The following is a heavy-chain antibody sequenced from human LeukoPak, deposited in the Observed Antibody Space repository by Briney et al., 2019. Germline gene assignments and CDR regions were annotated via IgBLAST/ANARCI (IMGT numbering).Heavy chain of an antibody. D-gene: IGHD3-9*01. CDR1: GFAFSSYN. J-gene: IGHJ4*02. Sequence: GGSLRLSCAASGFAFSSYNMNWVRQAPGKGLEWISYIGSSGSPTHYADSVGGRFTISRDNAKNSLYLQMNSLRAEDTAVYYCASLSILTGYDRFDYWGQGTLVTVSS. CDR3: ASLSILTGYDRFDY. V-gene: IGHV3-48*01. CDR2: IGSSGSPT.